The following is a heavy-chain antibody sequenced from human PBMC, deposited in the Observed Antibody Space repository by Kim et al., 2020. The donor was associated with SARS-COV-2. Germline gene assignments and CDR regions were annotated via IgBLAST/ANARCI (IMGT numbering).Heavy chain of an antibody. J-gene: IGHJ4*02. CDR3: AGDRSLAS. V-gene: IGHV3-74*01. Sequence: YADSVKGRFTITRDNTKNKLFLQLNSLRVEDTAVYYCAGDRSLASWGQRVLVTVSS.